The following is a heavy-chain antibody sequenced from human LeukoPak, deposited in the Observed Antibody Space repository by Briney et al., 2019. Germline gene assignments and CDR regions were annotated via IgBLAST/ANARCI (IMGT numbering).Heavy chain of an antibody. CDR2: INSNGTIT. Sequence: GGSLRLSCAASGFNFSYYWMDWVRQAPGKGLVWVSHINSNGTITNYADSVKGRFTISRDNAKKTLYLEMNSLRVEDTAVYYCARPDCTTTNCYEYFDFWGQGTLVTVSS. V-gene: IGHV3-74*01. CDR1: GFNFSYYW. D-gene: IGHD2-2*01. CDR3: ARPDCTTTNCYEYFDF. J-gene: IGHJ4*02.